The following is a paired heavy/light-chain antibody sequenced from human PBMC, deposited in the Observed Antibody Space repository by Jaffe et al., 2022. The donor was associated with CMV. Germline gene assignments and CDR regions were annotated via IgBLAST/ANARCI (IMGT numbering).Heavy chain of an antibody. J-gene: IGHJ4*02. D-gene: IGHD2-2*01. CDR2: ISSSSSYI. CDR3: ARDPTYCSSISCYAWGADY. CDR1: GFTFSTYS. V-gene: IGHV3-21*01. Sequence: EVQLVESGGGLVKPGGSLRLSCAASGFTFSTYSMTWVRQAPGKGLEWVSSISSSSSYIYYADSVKGRFTISRDNAKNSLYLQMHSLRAEDTAVYYCARDPTYCSSISCYAWGADYWGQGTLVTVSS.
Light chain of an antibody. CDR3: QSADSSGTYPWL. Sequence: SSELTQPPSVSMSPGQTATITCSGDSLSNQYAYWYQQKPGQAPVLVIYKDSERPSGIPERFSGSSSGTIVTLTISGVQAEDEADYYCQSADSSGTYPWLFGGGTKLTVL. CDR2: KDS. V-gene: IGLV3-25*03. J-gene: IGLJ3*02. CDR1: SLSNQY.